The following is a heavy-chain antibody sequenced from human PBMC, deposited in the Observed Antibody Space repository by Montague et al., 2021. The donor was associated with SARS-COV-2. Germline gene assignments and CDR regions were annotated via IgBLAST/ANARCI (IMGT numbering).Heavy chain of an antibody. Sequence: SETLSLTCTVSGASVGSYDWGWIRQSPGKGPEWIGYFYSVGSTDYNPSLKSRVTISRDTSKDQFSLQLDSVTPDDTAVYYCARYSYSGTYFGLNDAFDIWGQGTLVTVSS. CDR2: FYSVGST. J-gene: IGHJ3*02. D-gene: IGHD1-26*01. CDR3: ARYSYSGTYFGLNDAFDI. V-gene: IGHV4-4*08. CDR1: GASVGSYD.